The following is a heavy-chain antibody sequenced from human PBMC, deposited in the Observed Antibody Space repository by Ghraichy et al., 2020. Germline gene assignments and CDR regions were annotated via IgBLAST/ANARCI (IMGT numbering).Heavy chain of an antibody. CDR2: ISYDGSNK. CDR1: GFTFSSYA. CDR3: ARDPSDIVVVVAGPGYYFDY. Sequence: LSLTCAASGFTFSSYAMHWVRQAPGKGLEWVAVISYDGSNKYYADSVKGRFTISRDNSKNTLYLQMNSLRAEDTAVYYCARDPSDIVVVVAGPGYYFDYWGQGTLVTVSS. V-gene: IGHV3-30-3*01. D-gene: IGHD2-15*01. J-gene: IGHJ4*02.